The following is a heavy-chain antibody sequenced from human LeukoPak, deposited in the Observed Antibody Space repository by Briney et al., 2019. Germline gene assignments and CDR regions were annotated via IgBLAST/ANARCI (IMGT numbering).Heavy chain of an antibody. V-gene: IGHV4-59*01. J-gene: IGHJ4*02. CDR2: IYYSGST. Sequence: SSETLSLTCAVSGASISSYCRSWIRQPLGKGLEWIGYIYYSGSTNYNPSLKSRVIISVDTSKNHFSLKLSSVAAADTAVYYCTREEKTLGSPSVYGGQRTLATVSS. D-gene: IGHD1-26*01. CDR1: GASISSYC. CDR3: TREEKTLGSPSVY.